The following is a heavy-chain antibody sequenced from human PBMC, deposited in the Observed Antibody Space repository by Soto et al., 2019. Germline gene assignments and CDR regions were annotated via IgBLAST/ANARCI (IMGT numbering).Heavy chain of an antibody. CDR1: TGSMRTYY. CDR2: ISHTGRT. V-gene: IGHV4-59*01. D-gene: IGHD4-17*01. Sequence: SETLSLTCSVSTGSMRTYYWTWIRQSPGRGLEWIGQISHTGRTKYNPSLESRVTISVDTSRKQFSLKLTSVTAADTALYYCARDDTTGLFDFWGQGTLVTVSS. J-gene: IGHJ4*02. CDR3: ARDDTTGLFDF.